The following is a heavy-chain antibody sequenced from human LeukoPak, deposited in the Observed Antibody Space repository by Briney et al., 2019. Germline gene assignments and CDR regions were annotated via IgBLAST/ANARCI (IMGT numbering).Heavy chain of an antibody. CDR3: ARAAAGTANFDY. Sequence: GASVKVSCKASEGTFSSYAISWVRQDPGQGLEWMGGIIPIFGTANYAQKFQGRVTITADKSTSTAYMELSSLRSEDTAVYYCARAAAGTANFDYWGQGTLVTVSS. CDR2: IIPIFGTA. CDR1: EGTFSSYA. V-gene: IGHV1-69*06. D-gene: IGHD6-13*01. J-gene: IGHJ4*02.